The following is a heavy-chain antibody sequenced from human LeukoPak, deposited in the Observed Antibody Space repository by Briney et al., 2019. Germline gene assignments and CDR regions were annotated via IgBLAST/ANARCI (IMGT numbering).Heavy chain of an antibody. CDR2: IYYSGST. CDR3: ARGASFYRETKYYFDY. V-gene: IGHV4-59*01. Sequence: SETLSLTCTVSGGSISSYYWSWIRQPPGKGLEWIGYIYYSGSTNYNPSLKSRVTISVDTSKNQFSLKLSSVTAADTAVYYCARGASFYRETKYYFDYWGQGTLVTVSS. J-gene: IGHJ4*02. D-gene: IGHD3-16*02. CDR1: GGSISSYY.